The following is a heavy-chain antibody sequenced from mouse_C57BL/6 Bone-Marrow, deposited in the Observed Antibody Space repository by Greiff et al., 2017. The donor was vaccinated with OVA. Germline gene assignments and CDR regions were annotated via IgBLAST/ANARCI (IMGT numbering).Heavy chain of an antibody. Sequence: VQLQQPGAELVKPGASVKLSCKASGYTFTSYWMHWVKQRPGQGLEWIGMIHPNSGSTNYNEKFKSKATLTVDKSSSTAYMQLSSLTSEDSAVYYCARRVTETLFAYWGQGTLVTVSA. V-gene: IGHV1-64*01. J-gene: IGHJ3*01. CDR3: ARRVTETLFAY. CDR2: IHPNSGST. D-gene: IGHD4-1*01. CDR1: GYTFTSYW.